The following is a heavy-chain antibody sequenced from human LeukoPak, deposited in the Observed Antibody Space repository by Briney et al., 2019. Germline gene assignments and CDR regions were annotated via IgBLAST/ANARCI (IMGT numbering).Heavy chain of an antibody. D-gene: IGHD3-10*01. CDR1: GFTFSSYG. CDR3: AKDSYYYGSGSLVY. J-gene: IGHJ4*02. CDR2: ISYDGSNK. V-gene: IGHV3-30*18. Sequence: GGSLRLSCAASGFTFSSYGMHWVRQAPGKGLEWVAVISYDGSNKYYADSVKGRFTISRDNSKNTLCLQMNSLRAEDTAVYYCAKDSYYYGSGSLVYWGQGTLVTVSS.